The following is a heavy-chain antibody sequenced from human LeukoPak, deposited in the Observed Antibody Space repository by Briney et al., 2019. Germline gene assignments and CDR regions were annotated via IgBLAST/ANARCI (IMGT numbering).Heavy chain of an antibody. CDR1: GFTFSSYW. Sequence: GGSLRLSCAASGFTFSSYWMHWVRQAPGKGLEWVSAISGSGGSTYYADSVKGRFTISRDNSKNTLYLQMNSLRAEDTAVYYCAKAGLGIRIYDAFDIWGQGTMVTVSS. CDR3: AKAGLGIRIYDAFDI. D-gene: IGHD7-27*01. J-gene: IGHJ3*02. CDR2: ISGSGGST. V-gene: IGHV3-23*01.